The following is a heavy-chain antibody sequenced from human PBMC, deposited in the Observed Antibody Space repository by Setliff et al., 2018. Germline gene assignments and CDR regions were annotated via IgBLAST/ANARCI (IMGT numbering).Heavy chain of an antibody. V-gene: IGHV4-39*07. CDR1: GASITNINYY. Sequence: SETLSLTCTVSGASITNINYYWGLIRQPPGKGLEWIGSIFYSGRTFYNPSLKSRVTISVDTSKNQFFLEVRSVTAADTAVYYCARDRGSNNSPEDFDYWGLGTLVTVSS. CDR3: ARDRGSNNSPEDFDY. D-gene: IGHD1-20*01. CDR2: IFYSGRT. J-gene: IGHJ4*02.